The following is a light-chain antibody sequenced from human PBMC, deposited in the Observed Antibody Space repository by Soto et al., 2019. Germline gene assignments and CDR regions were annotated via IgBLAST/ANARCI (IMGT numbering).Light chain of an antibody. CDR1: SSDVGGYNY. Sequence: QSALTQPPSASGSPGQSVTISCTGTSSDVGGYNYVSWCQQHPGKPPKLIIYEVSKRPSGVPDRFFGSKSGNTASLTVSGLQAEDEADYYCSSYAGSNNFVFGTGTKVTV. CDR3: SSYAGSNNFV. V-gene: IGLV2-8*01. J-gene: IGLJ1*01. CDR2: EVS.